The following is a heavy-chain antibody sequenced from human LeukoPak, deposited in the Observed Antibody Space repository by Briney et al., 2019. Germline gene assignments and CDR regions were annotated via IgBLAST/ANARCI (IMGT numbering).Heavy chain of an antibody. D-gene: IGHD6-6*01. V-gene: IGHV3-66*01. Sequence: PGGSLRLSCAASGFTVSSNYMSWVRQAPGKGLEWVSIIYSGENTYYADSVKGRFTISRDNSKNTLYLQMNSLRAEDTAVYYCARGKGSSSPYYFDYWGQGTLVTVSS. CDR1: GFTVSSNY. J-gene: IGHJ4*02. CDR3: ARGKGSSSPYYFDY. CDR2: IYSGENT.